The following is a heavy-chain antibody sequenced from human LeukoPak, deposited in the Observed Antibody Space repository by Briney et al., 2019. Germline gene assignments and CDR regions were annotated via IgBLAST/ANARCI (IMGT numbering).Heavy chain of an antibody. D-gene: IGHD2-2*01. Sequence: ASVKVSCKASGYTFTSYGISWVRQAPGQGLEWMGWTSAYNGSTNYAQKLQGRVTMTTDTSTSTAYMELRSLRSDDTAVYYCARAFSTTSYNWFDPWGQGTLVTVSS. CDR3: ARAFSTTSYNWFDP. CDR2: TSAYNGST. CDR1: GYTFTSYG. V-gene: IGHV1-18*01. J-gene: IGHJ5*02.